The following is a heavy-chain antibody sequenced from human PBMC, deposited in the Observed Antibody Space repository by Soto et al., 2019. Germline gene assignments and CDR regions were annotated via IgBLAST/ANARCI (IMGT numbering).Heavy chain of an antibody. V-gene: IGHV1-18*04. D-gene: IGHD6-19*01. CDR1: GYTFTSYA. CDR3: ASVVGGLPVPGCWNWFEP. J-gene: IGHJ5*02. CDR2: ISTYNGNT. Sequence: GASVMVSCKASGYTFTSYALSWVRHAPGQGLEWMGWISTYNGNTNYAQNLQGRVTMTTDISTNTAYMELRSLRPDDTAGYYCASVVGGLPVPGCWNWFEPGRQGTLVTGSS.